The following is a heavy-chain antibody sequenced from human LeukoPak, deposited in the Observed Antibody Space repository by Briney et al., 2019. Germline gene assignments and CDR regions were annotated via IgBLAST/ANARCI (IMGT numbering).Heavy chain of an antibody. CDR3: ARQRGSQGTTDY. Sequence: SETLSLTCTVSGGSISSYYWSWIRQPPGKGLEWIVYIYYSGSTNYNPSLKSRVTISVDTSKNQFSLKLSSVTAADTAVYYCARQRGSQGTTDYWGQGTLVTVSS. V-gene: IGHV4-59*08. CDR1: GGSISSYY. J-gene: IGHJ4*02. D-gene: IGHD1-1*01. CDR2: IYYSGST.